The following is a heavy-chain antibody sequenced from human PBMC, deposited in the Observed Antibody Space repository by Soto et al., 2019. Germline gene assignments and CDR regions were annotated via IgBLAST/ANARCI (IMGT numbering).Heavy chain of an antibody. CDR3: ARDRVESGYPEYFQQ. CDR1: GFIFSSYA. J-gene: IGHJ1*01. CDR2: ISGSGTTT. D-gene: IGHD3-22*01. Sequence: GGSLRLSCAASGFIFSSYALSWVRQAPGKGLEWVSAISGSGTTTYYADSVKGRFTFSRDNSKNMLYLQMNSLRAEDTAVYYCARDRVESGYPEYFQQWGQGTLVTVSS. V-gene: IGHV3-23*01.